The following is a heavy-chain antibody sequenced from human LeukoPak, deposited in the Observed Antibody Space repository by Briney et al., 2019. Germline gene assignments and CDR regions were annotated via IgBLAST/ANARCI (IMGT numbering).Heavy chain of an antibody. Sequence: SETLSLTCTVSGGSISSSSYYWGWIRQPPGKGLEWMGSIYYSGSTYYNPSLKSRVTISVDTSKNQFSLKLTSVTAADTAVYYCARRDHYYYYMDVWGKGTTVTVSS. CDR2: IYYSGST. CDR1: GGSISSSSYY. V-gene: IGHV4-39*07. J-gene: IGHJ6*03. CDR3: ARRDHYYYYMDV.